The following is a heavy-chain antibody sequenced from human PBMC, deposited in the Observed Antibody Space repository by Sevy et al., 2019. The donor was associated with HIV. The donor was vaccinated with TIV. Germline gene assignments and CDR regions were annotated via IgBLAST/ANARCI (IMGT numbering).Heavy chain of an antibody. D-gene: IGHD4-17*01. CDR2: IWFDGSNT. V-gene: IGHV3-33*01. Sequence: GGSLRLSCAASGFTFSTYGMHWVRQAPGKGLEWVAVIWFDGSNTYYADSVKGRFTISRDIAKNTLHVQMNRLRAEDTAVYYCARDLEFYDYGDYGPAFMPDYWGQGTLVTVSS. CDR1: GFTFSTYG. J-gene: IGHJ4*02. CDR3: ARDLEFYDYGDYGPAFMPDY.